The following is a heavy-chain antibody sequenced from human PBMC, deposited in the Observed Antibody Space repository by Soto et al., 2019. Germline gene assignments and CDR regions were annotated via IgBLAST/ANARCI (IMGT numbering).Heavy chain of an antibody. Sequence: GESLKISCKGSGYSFTSYWIGWVRQMPGKGLEWMGIIYPGDSDTRYSPSFQGQVTIAADKSISTAYLQWSSLKASDTAMYYCARLGAAAGTDYYYGMDVWGQGTTVTVSS. J-gene: IGHJ6*02. V-gene: IGHV5-51*01. CDR3: ARLGAAAGTDYYYGMDV. CDR1: GYSFTSYW. D-gene: IGHD6-13*01. CDR2: IYPGDSDT.